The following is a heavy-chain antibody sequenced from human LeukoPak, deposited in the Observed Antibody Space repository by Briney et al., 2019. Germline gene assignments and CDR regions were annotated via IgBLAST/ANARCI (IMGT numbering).Heavy chain of an antibody. Sequence: GESLQISCQGSGYTFSNYWIGWVRQMPGKGLEWMGIIYPGDSDTKYSPSFQGQVTFSADKSISTAYLQWSSLKASDTAMYYCAILGAVSGLNWFDPWGQGTLVTVSS. J-gene: IGHJ5*02. D-gene: IGHD6-19*01. CDR1: GYTFSNYW. CDR3: AILGAVSGLNWFDP. V-gene: IGHV5-51*01. CDR2: IYPGDSDT.